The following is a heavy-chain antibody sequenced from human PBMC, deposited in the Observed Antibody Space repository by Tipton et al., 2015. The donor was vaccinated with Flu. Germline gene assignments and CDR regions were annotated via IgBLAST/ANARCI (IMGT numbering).Heavy chain of an antibody. D-gene: IGHD6-19*01. CDR3: ARSVAVAAPGWFDP. Sequence: TLSLTCTVSGGSISSYYWSWIRQPPGKGLEWIGYIYYSGSTKYNPSLKSRVTISVDTSKNQFSLKLSSVTAADTAVYYCARSVAVAAPGWFDPWGQGTLVTVSS. CDR1: GGSISSYY. V-gene: IGHV4-59*01. CDR2: IYYSGST. J-gene: IGHJ5*02.